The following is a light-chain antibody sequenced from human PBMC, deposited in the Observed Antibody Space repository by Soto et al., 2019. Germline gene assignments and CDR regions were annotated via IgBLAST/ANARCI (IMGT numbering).Light chain of an antibody. J-gene: IGKJ1*01. CDR2: DAF. CDR1: QSVSSF. V-gene: IGKV3-11*01. Sequence: EIVLTQSPVTLSLSPGERAALSCRASQSVSSFLAWYQQKPGQAPRLLIYDAFSRATGIPARFSGSGSGTDFNLTISSLEPEDFAVYYCQQRSNWPRTFGQGTRVEIK. CDR3: QQRSNWPRT.